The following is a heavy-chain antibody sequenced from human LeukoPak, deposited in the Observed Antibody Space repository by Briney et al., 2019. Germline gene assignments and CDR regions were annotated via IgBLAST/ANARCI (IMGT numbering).Heavy chain of an antibody. CDR1: GFTFSSYA. Sequence: GGSLRLSCAASGFTFSSYAMNWVRQAPPQWLEWVSAISGSGGSTYYADSVKGRFTISRDNSKNTLYLQMNSLRAEDTAVYSCAKDPYSYGNGPSSQLNSKNNYWGQGTLVTVSS. D-gene: IGHD5-18*01. J-gene: IGHJ4*02. CDR3: AKDPYSYGNGPSSQLNSKNNY. V-gene: IGHV3-23*01. CDR2: ISGSGGST.